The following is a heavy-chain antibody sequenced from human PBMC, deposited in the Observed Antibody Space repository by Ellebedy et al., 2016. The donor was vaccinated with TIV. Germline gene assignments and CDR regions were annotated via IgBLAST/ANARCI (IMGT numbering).Heavy chain of an antibody. V-gene: IGHV3-21*01. J-gene: IGHJ4*02. Sequence: GESLKISXAASGFTFSDYTMTWVRQAPGKGLEWVSSISGNGNYVYYADSLRGRFTISRDNTKNSLYLQMDGLRPEDTAPYYCARVPSDYWGQGTLLVVSS. CDR2: ISGNGNYV. CDR3: ARVPSDY. CDR1: GFTFSDYT.